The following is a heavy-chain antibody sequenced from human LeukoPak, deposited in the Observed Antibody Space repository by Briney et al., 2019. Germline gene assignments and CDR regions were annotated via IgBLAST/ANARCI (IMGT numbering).Heavy chain of an antibody. Sequence: GASVKVSCQASGDTFTYYHIHWVRQAPGQGVAWMGAVYVTGETTRNTQNFQGRVTMTRDPSTATVYMELTSLRSEDTAVYYCAPEAPGSYYFDYWGQGVLVTVSS. V-gene: IGHV1-46*01. CDR1: GDTFTYYH. CDR2: VYVTGETT. CDR3: APEAPGSYYFDY. J-gene: IGHJ4*02.